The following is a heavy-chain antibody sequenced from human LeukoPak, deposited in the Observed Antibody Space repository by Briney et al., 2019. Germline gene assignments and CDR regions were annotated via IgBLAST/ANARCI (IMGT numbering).Heavy chain of an antibody. CDR3: AKGDYYDSSGYYYRPLDYFDY. V-gene: IGHV3-74*01. Sequence: GGSLRLSCAAAGFTFSSYWMHWFRQAPGKGLEWVSRIKYDESITNYADSVKGRFTISRDNSKNTLYLQMNSLRAEDTAVYYCAKGDYYDSSGYYYRPLDYFDYWGQGTLVTVSS. CDR2: IKYDESIT. CDR1: GFTFSSYW. D-gene: IGHD3-22*01. J-gene: IGHJ4*02.